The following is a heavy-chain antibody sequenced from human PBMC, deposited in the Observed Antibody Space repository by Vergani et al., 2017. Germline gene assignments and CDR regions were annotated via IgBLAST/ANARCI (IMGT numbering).Heavy chain of an antibody. D-gene: IGHD2-15*01. J-gene: IGHJ3*02. CDR1: GFTFSSHA. Sequence: EVQLLESGGGLVQPGGSLRLSCAASGFTFSSHAMTWVRQAPGKSLEWVSAIVGSGGRTYYADSVKGRFTISRDNSKNTLYLQLNSLRADDTAVYYCAKSRGYYSTDGFDIWGQGTMVTVSS. CDR3: AKSRGYYSTDGFDI. CDR2: IVGSGGRT. V-gene: IGHV3-23*01.